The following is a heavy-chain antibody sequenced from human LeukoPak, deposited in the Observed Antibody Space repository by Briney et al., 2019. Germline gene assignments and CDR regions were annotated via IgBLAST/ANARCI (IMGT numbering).Heavy chain of an antibody. V-gene: IGHV3-20*04. CDR3: ARDKHYYDSSNYV. D-gene: IGHD3-22*01. CDR1: GFTFNDYG. J-gene: IGHJ4*02. CDR2: INWNGGTT. Sequence: PGGSLRLSCAASGFTFNDYGMSWVRQGPGKGLEWVSGINWNGGTTGYADSVRGRFTISRDNAKNSLYLQMNSLRAEDTALYYCARDKHYYDSSNYVWGQGTLVTVSP.